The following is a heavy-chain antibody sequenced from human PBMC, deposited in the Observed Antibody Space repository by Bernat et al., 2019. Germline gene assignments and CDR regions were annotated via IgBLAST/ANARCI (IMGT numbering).Heavy chain of an antibody. CDR1: GGTFSSYT. V-gene: IGHV1-69*08. D-gene: IGHD5-12*01. Sequence: QVQLVQSGAEVKKPGSSVKVSCKASGGTFSSYTISWVRQAPGQGLEWMGRIITILGIANYAQKFQGRVTITADKSTSTAYMELSSLRSEDTAVYYCAREDSGYDGTIAFDIWGQGTMVTVSS. J-gene: IGHJ3*02. CDR3: AREDSGYDGTIAFDI. CDR2: IITILGIA.